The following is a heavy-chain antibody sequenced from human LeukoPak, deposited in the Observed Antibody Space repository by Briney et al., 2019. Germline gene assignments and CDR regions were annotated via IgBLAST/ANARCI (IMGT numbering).Heavy chain of an antibody. Sequence: ASVKVSCKSSVYTFTTYDINWVRQATGQGLEWMGWMNPNSGNTGYAQKFQGRVTMTRNTSISTAYMELSSLRSEDTAVYYCARGPNKSDGGNSGSAWFDPWGQGTLVTVSS. D-gene: IGHD4-23*01. V-gene: IGHV1-8*01. CDR1: VYTFTTYD. CDR2: MNPNSGNT. CDR3: ARGPNKSDGGNSGSAWFDP. J-gene: IGHJ5*02.